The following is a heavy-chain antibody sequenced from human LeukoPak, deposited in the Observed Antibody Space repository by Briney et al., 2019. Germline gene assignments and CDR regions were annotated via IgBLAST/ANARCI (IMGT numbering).Heavy chain of an antibody. V-gene: IGHV3-30-3*01. D-gene: IGHD2-15*01. CDR3: ARDTVVAATYAFDI. CDR1: GFTFSSYA. J-gene: IGHJ3*02. Sequence: GGSLRLSCAASGFTFSSYAMHWVRQAPGKGLEWVAVISYDGSNKYYADSVKGRFTISRDNSKNTLYLQMNSLRAEDTAVYYCARDTVVAATYAFDIWGQGTMVTVSS. CDR2: ISYDGSNK.